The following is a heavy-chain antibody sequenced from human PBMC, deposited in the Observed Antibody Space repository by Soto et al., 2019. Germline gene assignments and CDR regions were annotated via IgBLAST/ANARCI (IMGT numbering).Heavy chain of an antibody. Sequence: ASVKVSCKASGYTLTRYSIHWVRQAPGQRLEWMGWINAGNGNTKFSQKFQGRVTITRDTSASTAYMELRGLRSEDTAVYYCAILGTYYFDNSDNYFDFWGQGTLVTVSS. CDR1: GYTLTRYS. CDR2: INAGNGNT. J-gene: IGHJ4*02. D-gene: IGHD3-22*01. CDR3: AILGTYYFDNSDNYFDF. V-gene: IGHV1-3*01.